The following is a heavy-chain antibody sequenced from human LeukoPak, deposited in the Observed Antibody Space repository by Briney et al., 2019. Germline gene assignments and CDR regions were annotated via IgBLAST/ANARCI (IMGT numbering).Heavy chain of an antibody. CDR1: GGSISSYY. CDR3: ASLVPFGPRDP. CDR2: IYYSGST. J-gene: IGHJ5*02. D-gene: IGHD6-6*01. Sequence: PSETLSLTCTVSGGSISSYYWSWIRQPPGKGLEWIGYIYYSGSTNYNPSLKSRVSISVDTSKDQFSLKLSSVTAADAAVYYCASLVPFGPRDPWGQGTLVTVSS. V-gene: IGHV4-59*01.